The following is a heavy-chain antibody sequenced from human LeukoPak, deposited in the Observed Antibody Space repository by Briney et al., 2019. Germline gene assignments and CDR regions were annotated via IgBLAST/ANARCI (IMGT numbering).Heavy chain of an antibody. Sequence: GGSLRLSCAASGFTFSSSAMNWVRQAPGKGLEWVSYISRSSSVISYVDSVKGRFTISRDNAKNSLYLQMNSLRAEDTAVYYCAKARPSGELVLDYWGQGTLVTVSS. V-gene: IGHV3-48*01. CDR1: GFTFSSSA. CDR2: ISRSSSVI. CDR3: AKARPSGELVLDY. J-gene: IGHJ4*02. D-gene: IGHD6-13*01.